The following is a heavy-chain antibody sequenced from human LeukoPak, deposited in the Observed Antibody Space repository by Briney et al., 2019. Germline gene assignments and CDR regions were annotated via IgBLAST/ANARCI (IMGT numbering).Heavy chain of an antibody. Sequence: SETLSLTCAVYGGSFSGYYWSWIRQPPGKGLEWIGEINHSGSTNYNPSLKSRVTISVDTSKNQFSLKLSSVTAADTAVYYCARHVYYYDSSGQYYFDYWGQGTLVTVSS. CDR1: GGSFSGYY. V-gene: IGHV4-34*01. D-gene: IGHD3-22*01. CDR2: INHSGST. CDR3: ARHVYYYDSSGQYYFDY. J-gene: IGHJ4*02.